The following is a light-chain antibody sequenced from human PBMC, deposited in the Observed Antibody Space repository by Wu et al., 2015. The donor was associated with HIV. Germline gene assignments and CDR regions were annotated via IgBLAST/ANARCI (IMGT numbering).Light chain of an antibody. V-gene: IGKV3-11*01. CDR3: QLSTNWPPELT. CDR2: DAS. J-gene: IGKJ4*01. Sequence: EIVLTQSPGTLSLSPGERVTLSCRASQSLSSYLAWYQQKGGQAPRLLIYDASHRASGIPARFSGSGSGTDFTLTISRLEPEDFAVYYCQLSTNWPPELTFGGGTRVEIK. CDR1: QSLSSY.